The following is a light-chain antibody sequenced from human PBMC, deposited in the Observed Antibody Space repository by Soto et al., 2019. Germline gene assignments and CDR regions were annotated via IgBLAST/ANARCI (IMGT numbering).Light chain of an antibody. Sequence: QSVLTQPASVSVSPGQSITISCTGTSSDVGTYDLVSWYQHHPGKAPKLMIYEGTKRPSGVSNRFSGSKSGNTASLTISGLQAEDEADYYCFSYAGSSTHVFGSGTKVTVL. CDR3: FSYAGSSTHV. J-gene: IGLJ1*01. V-gene: IGLV2-23*01. CDR2: EGT. CDR1: SSDVGTYDL.